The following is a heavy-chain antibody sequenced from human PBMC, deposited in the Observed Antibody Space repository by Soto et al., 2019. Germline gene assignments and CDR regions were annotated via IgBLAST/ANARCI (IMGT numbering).Heavy chain of an antibody. Sequence: NPSETLSLTCAVYGGSFSGYYWSWIRQPPGKGLEWIGEINHSGSTNYNPSLKSRVTISVDTSKNQFSLKLSSVTAADTAVYYCARVRAAVTGTPYNWFDPWGQGTLVTVSS. J-gene: IGHJ5*02. CDR1: GGSFSGYY. CDR3: ARVRAAVTGTPYNWFDP. D-gene: IGHD1-20*01. V-gene: IGHV4-34*01. CDR2: INHSGST.